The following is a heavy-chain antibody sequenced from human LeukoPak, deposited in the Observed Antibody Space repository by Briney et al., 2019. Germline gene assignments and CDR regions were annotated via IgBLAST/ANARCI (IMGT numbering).Heavy chain of an antibody. D-gene: IGHD6-13*01. V-gene: IGHV3-23*01. CDR1: GYSFTSYW. Sequence: GESLKISCKGSGYSFTSYWIGWVRQAPGKGLEWVSAISGSGGSTYYADSVKGRFTISRDNSKNTLYLQMNSLRAEDTAVYYCAKSSWQQLACFDYWGQGTLVTVSS. CDR3: AKSSWQQLACFDY. CDR2: ISGSGGST. J-gene: IGHJ4*02.